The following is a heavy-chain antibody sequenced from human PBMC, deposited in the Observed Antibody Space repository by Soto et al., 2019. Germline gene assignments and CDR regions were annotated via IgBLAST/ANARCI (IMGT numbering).Heavy chain of an antibody. Sequence: GASVKVSCKASGGTFSSYTISWVRQAPGQGLEWMGRIIPILGIANYAQKFQGRVTITADKSTSTAYMELSSLRSEDTAVYYCARALPSSPATATPWSPLEPFDIWGQGTMVTVSS. CDR2: IIPILGIA. V-gene: IGHV1-69*02. CDR1: GGTFSSYT. J-gene: IGHJ3*02. D-gene: IGHD2-2*02. CDR3: ARALPSSPATATPWSPLEPFDI.